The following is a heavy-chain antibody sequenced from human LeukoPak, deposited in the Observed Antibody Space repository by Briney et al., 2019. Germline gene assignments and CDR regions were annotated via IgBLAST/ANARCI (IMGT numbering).Heavy chain of an antibody. D-gene: IGHD7-27*01. CDR1: GGTFSSYA. V-gene: IGHV1-69*05. Sequence: PGSSVKVSCKASGGTFSSYAISWVRQAPGQGLEWMGGIIPIFGTANYAQKFQGRVTITTDESTSTAYMELSSLRSEDTAVYYCASLEISPSLGNNYYFDYWGQGTLVTVSS. CDR2: IIPIFGTA. CDR3: ASLEISPSLGNNYYFDY. J-gene: IGHJ4*02.